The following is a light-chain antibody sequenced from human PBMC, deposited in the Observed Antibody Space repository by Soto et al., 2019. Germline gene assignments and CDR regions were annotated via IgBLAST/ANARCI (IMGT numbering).Light chain of an antibody. Sequence: DIQMTQSPSTLSASVGDRVTITCRASQSISSWLAWYQQKPGKAPKLLSYDASSLESGVPSRFSGSGSGTEFTLTISSLQPDDFATYYCQQYNSYWETFGQGTKVEIK. J-gene: IGKJ1*01. CDR3: QQYNSYWET. CDR1: QSISSW. CDR2: DAS. V-gene: IGKV1-5*01.